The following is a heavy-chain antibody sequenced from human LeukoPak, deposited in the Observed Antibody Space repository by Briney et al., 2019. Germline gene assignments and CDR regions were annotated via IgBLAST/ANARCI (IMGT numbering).Heavy chain of an antibody. D-gene: IGHD3-16*01. CDR1: GFTVSSNY. CDR2: IYSGGST. CDR3: ARVPSWDYYYYMDV. Sequence: AGWSLRLSCAASGFTVSSNYMSWVRQAPGKGLEWVSVIYSGGSTYYADSVKGRFTISRDNSKNTLYLQMNSLRAEDTAVYYCARVPSWDYYYYMDVWGKGTTVAVSS. J-gene: IGHJ6*03. V-gene: IGHV3-53*01.